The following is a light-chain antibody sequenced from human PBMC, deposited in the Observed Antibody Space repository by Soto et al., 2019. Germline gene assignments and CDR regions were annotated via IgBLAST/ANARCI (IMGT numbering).Light chain of an antibody. CDR1: QGINNN. V-gene: IGKV1-27*01. J-gene: IGKJ1*01. CDR3: QKYNIAPWT. Sequence: DIQMTQSPSSLSASVGDRVTITCRASQGINNNLAWYQQKPGKVPKLLIHAASTLQPGVPSRFSGSGSGTDFTLTISSLQAEDVATYYCQKYNIAPWTFGQGTKVEIK. CDR2: AAS.